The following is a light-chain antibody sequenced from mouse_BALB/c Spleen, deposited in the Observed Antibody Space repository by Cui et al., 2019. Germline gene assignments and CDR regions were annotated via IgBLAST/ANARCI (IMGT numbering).Light chain of an antibody. CDR2: STS. CDR1: SSVSSSY. V-gene: IGKV4-74*01. Sequence: QIVLTQSPAILSTSLRERVTMTCTANSSVSSSYLHWYQQKPGSSPKLWIYSTSNLASGVPARFSGSGSGTSYSLTISSMEAEDAATYYCHQYHRSPYTFGGGTKLEIK. J-gene: IGKJ2*01. CDR3: HQYHRSPYT.